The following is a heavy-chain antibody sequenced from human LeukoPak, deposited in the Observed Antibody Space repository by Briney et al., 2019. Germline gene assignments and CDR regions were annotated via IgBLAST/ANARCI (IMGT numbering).Heavy chain of an antibody. V-gene: IGHV3-23*01. D-gene: IGHD6-19*01. J-gene: IGHJ3*02. Sequence: GGSLRLSCAASGFTFSSYAMSWVRQAPGKGLEWVSAISGSGGSTYYADSVKGRFTISRDNSKNTLYLQMNSLRAEDPAVYYCAKGGHSSGWYRNAFDIWGQGTMVTVSS. CDR3: AKGGHSSGWYRNAFDI. CDR2: ISGSGGST. CDR1: GFTFSSYA.